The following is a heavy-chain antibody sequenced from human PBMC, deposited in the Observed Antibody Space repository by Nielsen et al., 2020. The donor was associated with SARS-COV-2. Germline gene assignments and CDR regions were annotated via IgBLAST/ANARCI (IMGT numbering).Heavy chain of an antibody. D-gene: IGHD6-13*01. CDR2: ISYDGSNK. CDR1: GFTFSSYA. Sequence: GGSLRLSCAASGFTFSSYAMHWVRQAPGKGLEWVAVISYDGSNKYYADSVKGRFTISRDNSKNTLYLQMNSLRAEDTAVYYCARDRGGSSWYASSDAFDIWGQGTMVTVSS. CDR3: ARDRGGSSWYASSDAFDI. V-gene: IGHV3-30-3*01. J-gene: IGHJ3*02.